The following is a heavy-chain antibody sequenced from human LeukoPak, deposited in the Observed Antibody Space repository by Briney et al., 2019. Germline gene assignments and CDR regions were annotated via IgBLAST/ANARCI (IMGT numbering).Heavy chain of an antibody. J-gene: IGHJ4*02. V-gene: IGHV4-38-2*02. CDR1: GYSISSGYY. CDR3: ARETYDSSGYPFDY. CDR2: IYHSGST. Sequence: PSETLSLTCTVSGYSISSGYYWGWIRQPPGKGLEWIGSIYHSGSTYYNPSLKSRVTISVDTSKNQFSLKLSSVTAADTAVYYCARETYDSSGYPFDYWGQGTLVTVSS. D-gene: IGHD3-22*01.